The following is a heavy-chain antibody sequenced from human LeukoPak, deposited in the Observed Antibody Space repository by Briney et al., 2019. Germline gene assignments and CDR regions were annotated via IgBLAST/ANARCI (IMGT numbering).Heavy chain of an antibody. V-gene: IGHV3-23*01. Sequence: GGSLRLSCAASGFTFDSYAMTWVRQAPGKGLEWVSYISSPGSSTFYADSVKGRFTISRDNSKNTLYLQMNSLRAEDTAVYYCAKDRGSSTDWGQGTLVTVYS. CDR1: GFTFDSYA. CDR2: ISSPGSST. CDR3: AKDRGSSTD. D-gene: IGHD6-6*01. J-gene: IGHJ4*02.